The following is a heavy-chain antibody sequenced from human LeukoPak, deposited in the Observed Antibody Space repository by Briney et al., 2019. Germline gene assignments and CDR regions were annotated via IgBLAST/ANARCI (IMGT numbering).Heavy chain of an antibody. CDR1: GFTFSSYG. J-gene: IGHJ6*03. Sequence: GGSLRLSCAASGFTFSSYGMSWVRQAPGKGLEWVSAISGTGGTTYYADSVKGRFTISRDNSKNTLYLQMSSLRAEDTAVYYCARARGSGTFYMDVWGKGTTVTVSS. CDR2: ISGTGGTT. D-gene: IGHD3-10*01. CDR3: ARARGSGTFYMDV. V-gene: IGHV3-23*01.